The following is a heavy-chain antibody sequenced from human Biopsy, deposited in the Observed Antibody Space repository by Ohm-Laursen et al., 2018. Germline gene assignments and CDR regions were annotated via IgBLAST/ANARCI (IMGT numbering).Heavy chain of an antibody. Sequence: ASVKVSCKASGSTFNDYFIHWVRQSPGQGLEWMGWVNPNSGATNSAGNFRDRVTLTRDTSISAVYIELRRLKSGDAAVYYCARDRMTDVFGGPTRTDVFDSWGQGTPVTVSS. CDR3: ARDRMTDVFGGPTRTDVFDS. CDR1: GSTFNDYF. CDR2: VNPNSGAT. D-gene: IGHD3-10*01. V-gene: IGHV1-2*02. J-gene: IGHJ4*02.